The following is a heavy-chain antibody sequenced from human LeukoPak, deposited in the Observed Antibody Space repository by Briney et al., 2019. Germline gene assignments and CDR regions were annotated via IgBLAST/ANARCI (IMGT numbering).Heavy chain of an antibody. CDR3: ARGSYYDSSGYPITNWFDP. J-gene: IGHJ5*02. D-gene: IGHD3-22*01. CDR2: ISSSSSTI. CDR1: GFTFSNYW. V-gene: IGHV3-48*02. Sequence: GGSLRLSCAASGFTFSNYWMSWVRQAPGKGLEWVSYISSSSSTIYYADSVKGRFTISRDNAKNSLYLQMNSLRDEDTAVYYCARGSYYDSSGYPITNWFDPWGQGTLVTVSS.